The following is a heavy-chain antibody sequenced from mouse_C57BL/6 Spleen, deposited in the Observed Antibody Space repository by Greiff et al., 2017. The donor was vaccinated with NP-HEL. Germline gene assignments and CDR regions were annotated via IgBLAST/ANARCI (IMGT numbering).Heavy chain of an antibody. V-gene: IGHV5-4*01. D-gene: IGHD4-1*01. J-gene: IGHJ3*01. CDR3: AKLGLY. Sequence: VQLKESGGGLVKPGGSLKLSCAASGFTFSSYAMSWVRQTPEKRLEWVATISDGGSYTYYPDNVKGRFTISRDNAKNNLYLQMSHLKSEDTAMYYCAKLGLYWGQGTLVTVSA. CDR1: GFTFSSYA. CDR2: ISDGGSYT.